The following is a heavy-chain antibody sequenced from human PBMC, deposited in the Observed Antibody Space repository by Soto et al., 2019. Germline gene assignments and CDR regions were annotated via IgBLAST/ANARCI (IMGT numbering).Heavy chain of an antibody. Sequence: QVQLVESGGGVVQPGKSLRLSCAASGFVFSNYGMHWVRQAPGKGLEWVAVIWSDGSNKYYGDSVKGRFTISRDNSKNTLYLLLNSLVAEYTAVYYCARGSAVGYYYGMDVWGQGTTFTVSS. CDR2: IWSDGSNK. CDR3: ARGSAVGYYYGMDV. J-gene: IGHJ6*02. D-gene: IGHD6-13*01. V-gene: IGHV3-33*01. CDR1: GFVFSNYG.